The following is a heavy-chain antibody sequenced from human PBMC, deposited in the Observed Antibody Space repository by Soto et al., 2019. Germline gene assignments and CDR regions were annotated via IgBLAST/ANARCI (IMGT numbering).Heavy chain of an antibody. CDR3: FFFQEEEGIRDTVPVSALLRNRSSDL. Sequence: KGLEWVSGINWNGGSTGYADSVKGRFTISRDNAKNSLYLQVNSLRAEDKALYYFFFFQEEEGIRDTVPVSALLRNRSSDL. D-gene: IGHD3-10*01. V-gene: IGHV3-20*03. CDR2: INWNGGST. J-gene: IGHJ2*01.